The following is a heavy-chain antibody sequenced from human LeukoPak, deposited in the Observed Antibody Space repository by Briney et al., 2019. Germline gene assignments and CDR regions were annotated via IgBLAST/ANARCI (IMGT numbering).Heavy chain of an antibody. CDR3: ARGPFDYYDSSGYYPLYYGMDV. CDR1: GYTFTSYG. CDR2: ISAYNGNT. J-gene: IGHJ6*02. Sequence: GASVKVSCKASGYTFTSYGISWVRQAPGQGLEWMGWISAYNGNTNYAQKLQGRVTMTTDTSTSTAYMELRSLRSDDTAVYYCARGPFDYYDSSGYYPLYYGMDVWGQGTTVTVSS. V-gene: IGHV1-18*01. D-gene: IGHD3-22*01.